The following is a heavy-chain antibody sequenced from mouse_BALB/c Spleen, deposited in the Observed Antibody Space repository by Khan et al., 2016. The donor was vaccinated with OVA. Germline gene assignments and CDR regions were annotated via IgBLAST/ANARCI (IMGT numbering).Heavy chain of an antibody. CDR1: GYSFTSYY. CDR3: ARRGCYAWFAD. V-gene: IGHV1S135*01. Sequence: EVQLQQSGPELMKPGASVKISCKASGYSFTSYYIHWMMQSHGKSLEWIGYIDPLSGGTTYNQKFKGQATLTVDKSSSTAYIRLSNLTSEDSAVYYYARRGCYAWFADWGQGTLVTVSA. D-gene: IGHD1-1*01. J-gene: IGHJ3*01. CDR2: IDPLSGGT.